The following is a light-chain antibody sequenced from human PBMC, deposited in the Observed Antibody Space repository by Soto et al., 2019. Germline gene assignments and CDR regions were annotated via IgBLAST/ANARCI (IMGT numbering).Light chain of an antibody. CDR1: QSVSSSY. Sequence: EIVLALSPGTLSLSPGERATLSCRASQSVSSSYLAWYQQRPGQAPRLLIYGASTRATGIPARFSGSGSGTEFTLTISSLQSEDFAVYYCQQYNNWRVTFGQGTKVDIK. J-gene: IGKJ1*01. CDR3: QQYNNWRVT. CDR2: GAS. V-gene: IGKV3-15*01.